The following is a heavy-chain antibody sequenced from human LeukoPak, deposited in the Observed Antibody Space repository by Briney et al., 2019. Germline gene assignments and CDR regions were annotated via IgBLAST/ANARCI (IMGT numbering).Heavy chain of an antibody. CDR2: MSYDGNNK. J-gene: IGHJ4*02. D-gene: IGHD6-19*01. Sequence: PGGSLRLSCSASGFTFSSFGMHWVRQAPGKGLEWVTLMSYDGNNKYSADSVRGRFSISRDNSKNTLHLQMDSLRAEDTAVYYCAREGIAVAGFDYWGQGTLVTVSS. V-gene: IGHV3-30*03. CDR3: AREGIAVAGFDY. CDR1: GFTFSSFG.